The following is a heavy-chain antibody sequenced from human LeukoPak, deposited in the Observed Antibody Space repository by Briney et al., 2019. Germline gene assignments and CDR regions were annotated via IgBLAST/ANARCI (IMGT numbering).Heavy chain of an antibody. CDR3: TPGVVGATTNAFDI. D-gene: IGHD1-26*01. V-gene: IGHV1-2*02. J-gene: IGHJ3*02. Sequence: ASVKVSCKASGYIFTGYYMHWVRQAPGQGLEWMGWINPNSGDTNYAQKFQGRVTVTRDTSISTAYMELSSLRSEDTAVYYCTPGVVGATTNAFDIWGQGTMVTISS. CDR1: GYIFTGYY. CDR2: INPNSGDT.